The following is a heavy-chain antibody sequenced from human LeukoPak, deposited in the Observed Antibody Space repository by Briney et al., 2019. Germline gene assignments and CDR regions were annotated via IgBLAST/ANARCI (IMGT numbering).Heavy chain of an antibody. D-gene: IGHD3-22*01. CDR3: ARAVDKGTGYYMDF. CDR2: ISGSGGST. J-gene: IGHJ4*02. Sequence: GGSLRLSCAASGFTFSSYAMSWVRQAPGKGLEWVSAISGSGGSTYYADSVKGRFTISRDNSKNALSLQMNSLRAEDTTMYYCARAVDKGTGYYMDFWGQGILVTVSS. V-gene: IGHV3-23*01. CDR1: GFTFSSYA.